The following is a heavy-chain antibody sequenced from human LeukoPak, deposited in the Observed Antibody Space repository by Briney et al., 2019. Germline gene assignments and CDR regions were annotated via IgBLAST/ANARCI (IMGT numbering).Heavy chain of an antibody. V-gene: IGHV4-34*12. CDR1: GGSFSGYY. D-gene: IGHD3-10*01. CDR2: IIHSGST. Sequence: SPSETLSLTCAVYGGSFSGYYWSWIRQPPGKGLEWIGEIIHSGSTNYNPSLKSRVTISVDTSKNQFSLKLSSVTAADTAVYYCARRASYYGSGSYYKNWFDPWGQGTLVTVSS. CDR3: ARRASYYGSGSYYKNWFDP. J-gene: IGHJ5*02.